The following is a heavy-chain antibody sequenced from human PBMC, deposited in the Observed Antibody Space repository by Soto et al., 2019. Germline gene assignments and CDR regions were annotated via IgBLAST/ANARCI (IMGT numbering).Heavy chain of an antibody. J-gene: IGHJ5*02. CDR3: GASCTRPYCADWVDP. V-gene: IGHV4-39*01. Sequence: PSETLSLTCSVSVGSIGSSSYYFGWIRPPPGTGLEWIGRLYYTGTTYYNSSLKSRVTISADKSQKQFSLMLSSVNASDTAVSYCGASCTRPYCADWVDPWGQGTVVHGSP. CDR1: VGSIGSSSYY. CDR2: LYYTGTT. D-gene: IGHD2-8*01.